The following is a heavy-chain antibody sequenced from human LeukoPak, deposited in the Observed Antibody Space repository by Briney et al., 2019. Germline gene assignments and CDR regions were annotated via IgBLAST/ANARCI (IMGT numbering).Heavy chain of an antibody. J-gene: IGHJ3*02. CDR2: INPSGGST. CDR1: GYTFASYY. D-gene: IGHD2-15*01. V-gene: IGHV1-46*04. CDR3: AGCSGGSPIDAFHI. Sequence: RASVKVSCKASGYTFASYYIHWVRQAPGQGLEWMGIINPSGGSTTYAQKLQGRVTVTTDTSTSTAYMELSSLRSEDTAVYYCAGCSGGSPIDAFHIWGQGTMVTVSS.